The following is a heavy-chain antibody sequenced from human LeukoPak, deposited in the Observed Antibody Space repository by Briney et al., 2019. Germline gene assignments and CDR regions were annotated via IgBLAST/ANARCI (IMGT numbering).Heavy chain of an antibody. J-gene: IGHJ4*02. Sequence: GGSLRLSCAASGLTFNSYSMNWVRQAPGKGLEWVSYISSTSSPIYYADSVEGRFTISRDNARNSLHLQMNSLRDEDTAVYYCARDGSNSGPDFDYWGQGILVTVSS. CDR3: ARDGSNSGPDFDY. D-gene: IGHD2/OR15-2a*01. CDR2: ISSTSSPI. CDR1: GLTFNSYS. V-gene: IGHV3-48*02.